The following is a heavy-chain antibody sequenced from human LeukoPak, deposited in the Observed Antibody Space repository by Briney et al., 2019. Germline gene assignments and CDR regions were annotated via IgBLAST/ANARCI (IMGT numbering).Heavy chain of an antibody. CDR2: IYYSGST. CDR3: ARLLGRYSAYDDAFDI. CDR1: GGSFSGYY. Sequence: PSETLSLTCAVYGGSFSGYYWSWIRQPPGKGLEWIGYIYYSGSTNYTPSLKSRVTISVATSKNQFSLKLSSVTAADTAVYSCARLLGRYSAYDDAFDIWGQGTMVTASS. D-gene: IGHD5-12*01. J-gene: IGHJ3*02. V-gene: IGHV4-59*01.